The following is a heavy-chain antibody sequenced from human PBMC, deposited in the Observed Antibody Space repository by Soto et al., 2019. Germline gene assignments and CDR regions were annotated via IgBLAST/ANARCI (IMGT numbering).Heavy chain of an antibody. Sequence: QVQLQQWGAGLLKPSETLSLTCAVYGGSFSRYFWDWIRQPPGKGLEWIGEINHSGTTHYNPSLKSRVTISVDTSKHPFSLKLTSVTAADTAVYYCARRGPGGRFLEWLSPGGMDVWGQGTTVTVSS. D-gene: IGHD3-3*01. CDR1: GGSFSRYF. V-gene: IGHV4-34*01. CDR3: ARRGPGGRFLEWLSPGGMDV. CDR2: INHSGTT. J-gene: IGHJ6*02.